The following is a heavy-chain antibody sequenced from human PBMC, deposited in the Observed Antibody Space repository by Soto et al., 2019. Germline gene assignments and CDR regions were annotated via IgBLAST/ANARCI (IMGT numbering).Heavy chain of an antibody. CDR3: AKVPRCVYVWWCYPPHVLDF. CDR1: GFIFRDWF. CDR2: ISKDSGRAT. J-gene: IGHJ6*02. D-gene: IGHD3-16*01. Sequence: PGGSLRLSCAASGFIFRDWFMSWIRQAPGKGLEWISYISKDSGRATRYADSVKGRFTISRDSAKNVLYLQMNSLRAEDTAMYYCAKVPRCVYVWWCYPPHVLDFWGQGTTVTGSS. V-gene: IGHV3-11*01.